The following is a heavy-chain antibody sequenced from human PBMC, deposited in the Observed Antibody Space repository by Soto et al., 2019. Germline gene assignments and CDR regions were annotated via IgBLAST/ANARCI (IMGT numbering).Heavy chain of an antibody. V-gene: IGHV1-46*01. CDR1: GYTFTSYY. D-gene: IGHD5-12*01. J-gene: IGHJ5*02. Sequence: ASVKVSCKASGYTFTSYYMHSVRQAPGQGLEWMGIINPSGGSTSYAQKFQGRVTMTRDTSTSTVYMELSSLRSEDTAVYYCARDLDGYTKFPWFDPWGQGTLVTVSS. CDR3: ARDLDGYTKFPWFDP. CDR2: INPSGGST.